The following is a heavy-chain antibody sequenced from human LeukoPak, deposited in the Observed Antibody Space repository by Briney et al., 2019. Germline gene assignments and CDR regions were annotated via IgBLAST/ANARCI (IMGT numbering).Heavy chain of an antibody. CDR3: ARDPHYCSGGSCYPYYGMDV. D-gene: IGHD2-15*01. CDR1: GFTFSSYA. J-gene: IGHJ6*02. CDR2: ISYDGSNK. Sequence: SGGSLRLSCAASGFTFSSYAMHWVRQAPGKGLEWVAVISYDGSNKYYADSVKGRFTISRDNSKNTLYLQMNSLRAEDTAVYYRARDPHYCSGGSCYPYYGMDVWGQGTTVTVSS. V-gene: IGHV3-30-3*01.